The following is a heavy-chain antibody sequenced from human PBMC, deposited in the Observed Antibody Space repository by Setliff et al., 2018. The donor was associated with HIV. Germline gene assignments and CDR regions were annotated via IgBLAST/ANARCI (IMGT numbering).Heavy chain of an antibody. D-gene: IGHD2-2*01. J-gene: IGHJ5*02. CDR3: ARDSCSSTSCPNWFDP. V-gene: IGHV1-18*01. Sequence: ASVKVSCKASGYTFTSYGISWLRQAPGQGLEWMGWISGYNGDTHSTQKFQGRVTMTTDTSTSTAYMELRSLRSDDTAVYFCARDSCSSTSCPNWFDPWGQGTLVTVSS. CDR1: GYTFTSYG. CDR2: ISGYNGDT.